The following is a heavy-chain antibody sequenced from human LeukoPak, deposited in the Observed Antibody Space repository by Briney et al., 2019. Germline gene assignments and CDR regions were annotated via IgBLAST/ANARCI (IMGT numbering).Heavy chain of an antibody. D-gene: IGHD5-12*01. CDR3: ARTSGAGYDDY. J-gene: IGHJ4*02. V-gene: IGHV1-18*01. Sequence: GASVKVSCKASGYTFTNYGSSWVRQAPGQGLEWLGWISDYNGNPNYVQNLQGRVTMTTDTSTSTAYMELRSLRSDDTAVYYCARTSGAGYDDYWGQGTLVTVSS. CDR2: ISDYNGNP. CDR1: GYTFTNYG.